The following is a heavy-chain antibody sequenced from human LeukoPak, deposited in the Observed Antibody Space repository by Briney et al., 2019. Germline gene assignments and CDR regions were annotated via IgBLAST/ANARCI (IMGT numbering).Heavy chain of an antibody. CDR2: IYYSGST. J-gene: IGHJ6*02. V-gene: IGHV4-59*01. Sequence: SETLSLTCTVSGGSISSYYWSWIRQPPGKGLEWIGYIYYSGSTNYNPPLKSRVTISVDTPKNQFSLKLSPVAAAGTAVDYCGRDSGGMDVWGQGTTVTVSS. D-gene: IGHD7-27*01. CDR1: GGSISSYY. CDR3: GRDSGGMDV.